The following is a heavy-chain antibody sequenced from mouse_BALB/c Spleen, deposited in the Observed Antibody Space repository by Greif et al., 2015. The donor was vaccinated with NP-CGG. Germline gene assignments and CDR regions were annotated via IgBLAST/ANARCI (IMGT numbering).Heavy chain of an antibody. CDR3: ARTVLYDYDAKDY. V-gene: IGHV2-9*02. J-gene: IGHJ4*01. Sequence: VQLQQSGPGLVAPSQSLSITCTVSGFSLTSYGVHWVRQPPGKGLEWLGVIWAGGSTNYNSALMSRLSISKDNSKSQVFLKMNSLQTDDTAMYYCARTVLYDYDAKDYWGQGTSVTVSS. D-gene: IGHD2-3*01. CDR1: GFSLTSYG. CDR2: IWAGGST.